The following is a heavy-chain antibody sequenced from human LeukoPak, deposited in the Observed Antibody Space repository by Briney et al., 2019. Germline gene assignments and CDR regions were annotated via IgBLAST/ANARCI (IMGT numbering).Heavy chain of an antibody. CDR1: GYTFTSYY. V-gene: IGHV1-46*01. CDR2: INPSGGRT. D-gene: IGHD4-17*01. Sequence: GASVKVSCKASGYTFTSYYMHWVRQAPGQGLEWMGIINPSGGRTSYAQKFQGGVTMTRDTSTSTVYMELSSLRSDDTAVYYCARGGTVLRPNSPYDYWGQGTLVTVSS. J-gene: IGHJ4*02. CDR3: ARGGTVLRPNSPYDY.